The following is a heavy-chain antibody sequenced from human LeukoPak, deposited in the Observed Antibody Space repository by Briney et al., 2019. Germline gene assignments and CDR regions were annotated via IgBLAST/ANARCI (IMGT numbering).Heavy chain of an antibody. V-gene: IGHV4-59*01. J-gene: IGHJ3*02. CDR2: IYFTGST. Sequence: SSETLSLTCSVSGGSITSYNWNWIRQPPGKGLEWIGYIYFTGSTTGTTNYNPSLKSRVTISIDTSKNQFSLKLTSVTAADTAVYYCARVYGSGSESAFDIWGQGTMVTVSS. CDR1: GGSITSYN. CDR3: ARVYGSGSESAFDI. D-gene: IGHD3-10*01.